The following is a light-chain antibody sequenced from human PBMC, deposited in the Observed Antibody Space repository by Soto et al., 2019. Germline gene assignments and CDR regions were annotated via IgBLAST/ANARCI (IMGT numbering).Light chain of an antibody. Sequence: EIVMTQSAATLSVYPRESATLSCRASQSVSSDLAWYQQKPGQPPRLLIYGASTRATGIPARFSGSGSGTEFTLTISSLQSEDFAVYYCQQYKNWPWTFGQGTKVDIK. CDR1: QSVSSD. J-gene: IGKJ1*01. V-gene: IGKV3-15*01. CDR3: QQYKNWPWT. CDR2: GAS.